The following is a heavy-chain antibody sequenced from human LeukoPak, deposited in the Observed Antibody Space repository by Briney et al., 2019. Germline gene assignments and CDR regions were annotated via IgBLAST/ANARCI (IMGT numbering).Heavy chain of an antibody. J-gene: IGHJ6*02. V-gene: IGHV3-9*01. CDR1: GFTLDVYA. Sequence: GSSLSLSCAASGFTLDVYAMHGVRQAPGKGLEWVSGISWNSGSIGCAVSVKRRFPISRDNDKNSLYVQMNSLRAEDTALYYCAKDISYYYGSGGGMDVWGQGTTVTVSS. CDR3: AKDISYYYGSGGGMDV. D-gene: IGHD3-10*01. CDR2: ISWNSGSI.